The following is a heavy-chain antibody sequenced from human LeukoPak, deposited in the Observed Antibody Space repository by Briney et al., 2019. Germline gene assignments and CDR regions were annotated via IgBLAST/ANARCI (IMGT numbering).Heavy chain of an antibody. Sequence: GGSLRLSCAASGFTFSSYAMSWIRQAPGKGLEWVSAISGSGGSTYYADSVKGRFTISRDNSKNTLYLQMNSLRAEDTAVYYCAKEGIKWESAIPYVDYFDYWGQGTLVTVSS. D-gene: IGHD1-26*01. CDR2: ISGSGGST. J-gene: IGHJ4*02. V-gene: IGHV3-23*01. CDR1: GFTFSSYA. CDR3: AKEGIKWESAIPYVDYFDY.